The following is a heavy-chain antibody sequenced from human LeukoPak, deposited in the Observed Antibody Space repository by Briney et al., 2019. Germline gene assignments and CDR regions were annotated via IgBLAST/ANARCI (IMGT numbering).Heavy chain of an antibody. V-gene: IGHV4-38-2*02. J-gene: IGHJ4*02. Sequence: PSETLSLTCTVSGYSISSGYYWGWIRQPPGKGLEWIGSIYHSGSTYYNPSLKSRVTISVDTSKNQFSLKLSSVTAADTAVYYCARDDAYYDILTGPDYWGQGTLVTVSS. CDR2: IYHSGST. CDR1: GYSISSGYY. D-gene: IGHD3-9*01. CDR3: ARDDAYYDILTGPDY.